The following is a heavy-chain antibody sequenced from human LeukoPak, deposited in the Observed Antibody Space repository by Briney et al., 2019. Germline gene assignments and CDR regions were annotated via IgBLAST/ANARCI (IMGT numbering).Heavy chain of an antibody. V-gene: IGHV1-69*13. CDR2: IIPIFGTA. CDR1: GGTFSSYA. CDR3: ARDGPYYYDSSGYPFDY. Sequence: ASVKVSCKASGGTFSSYAISWVRQAPGQGLEWMGGIIPIFGTANYAQKFQGRVTITADESTSTAYMELSSLRSEDTAVYYCARDGPYYYDSSGYPFDYWGQGTLVTVSS. J-gene: IGHJ4*02. D-gene: IGHD3-22*01.